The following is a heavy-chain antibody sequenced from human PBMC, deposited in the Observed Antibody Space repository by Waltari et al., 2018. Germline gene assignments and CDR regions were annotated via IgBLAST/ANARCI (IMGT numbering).Heavy chain of an antibody. J-gene: IGHJ4*02. CDR3: VRDEPGDGLDY. V-gene: IGHV3-74*03. Sequence: EVQLVESGGALVQPGGSLSSACAPSGFTFSTYWMHWVRQVPGKGLMWVAHIESDERRTTYAESVKGRFTISRDNAKNTVYLQMNSLRDEDTAVYYCVRDEPGDGLDYWGQGTLVTVSS. CDR1: GFTFSTYW. D-gene: IGHD7-27*01. CDR2: IESDERRT.